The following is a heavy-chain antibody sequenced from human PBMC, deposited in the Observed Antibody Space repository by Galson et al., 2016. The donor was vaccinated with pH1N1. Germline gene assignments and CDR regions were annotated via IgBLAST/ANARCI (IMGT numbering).Heavy chain of an antibody. CDR1: GFTFDSHE. CDR3: ARAYYGPLTRFSGAFDC. D-gene: IGHD3-3*01. V-gene: IGHV3-48*03. CDR2: ISSGGNTM. Sequence: SLRLSCAVSGFTFDSHEMNWVRQAPGKGLEWVASISSGGNTMFYAHSVKGRFIISRDNAKNSLYPQMNSLRVEDTAVYYCARAYYGPLTRFSGAFDCWGQGTLVTVSS. J-gene: IGHJ4*02.